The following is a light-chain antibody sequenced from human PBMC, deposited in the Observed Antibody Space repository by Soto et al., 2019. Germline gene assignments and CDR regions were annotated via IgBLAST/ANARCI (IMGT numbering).Light chain of an antibody. CDR3: AAWDDRLRGPV. Sequence: QSVLTQPPSASGPPGQRVTVSCSGSSSNIGGNTVNWYQQFPETAPKLLIFSNNRRPSGVPDRFSGSKSGTSASLTSSGLPSEDEADYYGAAWDDRLRGPVFGGGTKLTVL. CDR2: SNN. V-gene: IGLV1-44*01. J-gene: IGLJ2*01. CDR1: SSNIGGNT.